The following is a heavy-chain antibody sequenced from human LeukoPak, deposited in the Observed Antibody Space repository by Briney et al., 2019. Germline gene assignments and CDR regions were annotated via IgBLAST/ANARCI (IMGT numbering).Heavy chain of an antibody. J-gene: IGHJ5*01. Sequence: GGSLRLSCVASEFIFSDYWMSWLRQAPGKWLEWVANIKQGGREEKYVGSVKGRFAISRDDAKSTLYLQMDSLSGDDTAVYYCARDNGGWFDSWGRGTLVTVSS. CDR3: ARDNGGWFDS. CDR1: EFIFSDYW. D-gene: IGHD3-10*01. V-gene: IGHV3-7*03. CDR2: IKQGGREE.